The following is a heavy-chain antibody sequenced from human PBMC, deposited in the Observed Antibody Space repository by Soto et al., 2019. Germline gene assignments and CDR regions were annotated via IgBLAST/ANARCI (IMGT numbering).Heavy chain of an antibody. CDR1: GGTFSSYA. J-gene: IGHJ5*02. CDR3: ARFYDFWSPLWFDP. D-gene: IGHD3-3*01. Sequence: SVKVSCKASGGTFSSYASSWVRQAPGQGLEWMGGIIPIFGTANYAQKFQGRVTITADESTSTAYMELSSLRSEDTAVYYCARFYDFWSPLWFDPWGQGTLVTVSS. CDR2: IIPIFGTA. V-gene: IGHV1-69*13.